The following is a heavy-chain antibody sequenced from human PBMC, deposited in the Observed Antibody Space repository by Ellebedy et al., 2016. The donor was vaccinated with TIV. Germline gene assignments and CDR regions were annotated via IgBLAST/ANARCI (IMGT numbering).Heavy chain of an antibody. CDR2: IYYSGST. Sequence: GSLRLXXTVSGGSITSYYWSWIRQPPGKGLEWIGYIYYSGSTNYNPSLKSRVTISVDTSKNQFSLKLSSVTAADTAVYYCAGGPPVTTIGYWGQGTLVTVSS. CDR3: AGGPPVTTIGY. CDR1: GGSITSYY. J-gene: IGHJ4*02. V-gene: IGHV4-59*01. D-gene: IGHD4-17*01.